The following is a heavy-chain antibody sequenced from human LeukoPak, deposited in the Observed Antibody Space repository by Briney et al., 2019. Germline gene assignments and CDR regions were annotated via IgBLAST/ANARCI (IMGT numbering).Heavy chain of an antibody. CDR2: ISGSGGRT. D-gene: IGHD3-10*01. V-gene: IGHV3-23*01. Sequence: GGSLRLSCAASGFTFSSYGMSWVRQAPGKGLEWVSGISGSGGRTHYADSVKGRFTISRDNSKNTLYLQMNSLRAEDTAVYYCAKGRVRGVINYGYDSWGQGTLVTVSS. CDR1: GFTFSSYG. J-gene: IGHJ4*02. CDR3: AKGRVRGVINYGYDS.